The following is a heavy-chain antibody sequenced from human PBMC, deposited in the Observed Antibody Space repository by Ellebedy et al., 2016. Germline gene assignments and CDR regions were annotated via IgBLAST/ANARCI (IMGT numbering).Heavy chain of an antibody. V-gene: IGHV3-48*02. CDR1: GFTFSTYP. Sequence: GGSLRLSCAASGFTFSTYPMMWVRQAPGKGLEWVSYITSVSSATRYADSVKGRFTISRDNAKNSLYLQMNGLRDEDTSVYYCARVVAGLVGGDYWGQGTLVTVSS. D-gene: IGHD6-19*01. CDR2: ITSVSSAT. CDR3: ARVVAGLVGGDY. J-gene: IGHJ4*02.